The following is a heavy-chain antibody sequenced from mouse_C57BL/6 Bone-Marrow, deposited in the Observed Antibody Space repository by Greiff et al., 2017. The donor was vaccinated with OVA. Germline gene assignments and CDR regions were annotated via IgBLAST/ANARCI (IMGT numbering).Heavy chain of an antibody. J-gene: IGHJ2*01. CDR1: GFTFSDYY. V-gene: IGHV5-16*01. D-gene: IGHD4-1*01. CDR3: ARDNWVFDY. Sequence: EVMLVESEGGLVQPGSSMKLSCTASGFTFSDYYMAWVRQVPEKGLEWVANINYDGSSTYYLDSLKSRFIISRDNAKNILYLQMSSLKSEDTATYYCARDNWVFDYWGQGTTLTVSS. CDR2: INYDGSST.